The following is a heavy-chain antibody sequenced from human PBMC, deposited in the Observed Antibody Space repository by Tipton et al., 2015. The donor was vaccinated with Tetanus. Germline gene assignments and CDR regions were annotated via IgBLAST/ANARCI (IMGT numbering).Heavy chain of an antibody. J-gene: IGHJ5*01. Sequence: TLSLTCNVSGASMSSSSYYWDWIRQHPGKGLEWIAYINYSGSTYYNPSLEIRLTVSLDTSKNQFFLKLSSVTAADTAMFYCARVYFYDSGGYYSTPWFDSWGQGPLVTVSS. CDR2: INYSGST. CDR1: GASMSSSSYY. V-gene: IGHV4-31*03. D-gene: IGHD3-22*01. CDR3: ARVYFYDSGGYYSTPWFDS.